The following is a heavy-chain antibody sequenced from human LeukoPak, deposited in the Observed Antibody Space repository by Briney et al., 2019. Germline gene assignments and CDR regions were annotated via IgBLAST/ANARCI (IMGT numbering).Heavy chain of an antibody. Sequence: GGSLRLSCAASGFNFSSYWMTWVRQSPGKGLEWVAYMKQDGSEKYYVDSVKGRFTISRDNAKNSLYLQMNSLRGEDTAVYYCAALTMIRGVIGYWGQGTLVTVSS. V-gene: IGHV3-7*01. CDR1: GFNFSSYW. D-gene: IGHD3-10*01. CDR3: AALTMIRGVIGY. J-gene: IGHJ4*02. CDR2: MKQDGSEK.